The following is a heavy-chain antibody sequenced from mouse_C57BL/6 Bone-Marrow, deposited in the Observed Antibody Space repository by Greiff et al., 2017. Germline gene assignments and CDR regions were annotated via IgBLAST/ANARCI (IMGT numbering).Heavy chain of an antibody. CDR2: IHPNSGST. CDR1: GYTFTSYW. D-gene: IGHD4-1*01. Sequence: QVQLKQPGAELVKPGASVKLSCKASGYTFTSYWMHWVKQRPGQGLEWIGMIHPNSGSTNYNENFKSKATLTVDTSSSTAYMQLSSLTSEDSAVYYCAGGLLGRACWGQGTLVIVSA. CDR3: AGGLLGRAC. J-gene: IGHJ3*01. V-gene: IGHV1-64*01.